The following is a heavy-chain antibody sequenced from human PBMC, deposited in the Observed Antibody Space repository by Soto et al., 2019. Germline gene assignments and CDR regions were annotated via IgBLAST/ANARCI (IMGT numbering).Heavy chain of an antibody. CDR1: GSTVSSNY. V-gene: IGHV3-53*01. CDR3: ARGRYGMDV. J-gene: IGHJ6*02. CDR2: IYRDGST. Sequence: PGGSLRLSCAVSGSTVSSNYMSWVRQAPGKGLECVSVIYRDGSTYGGDSAKGRFTISRDNSRNTLYLQMNSLTVDDTAVYYCARGRYGMDVWGQGTTVTVSS.